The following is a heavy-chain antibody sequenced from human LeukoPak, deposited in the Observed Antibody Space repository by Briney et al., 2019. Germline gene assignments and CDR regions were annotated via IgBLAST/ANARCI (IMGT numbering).Heavy chain of an antibody. Sequence: ASVKVSCKASGYTFTGYYIHWVRQAPRQGLEWMGRINPNSGGTNYAQKLQGRVTMTRDTSISTAYMELSRLTSDDTAVYYCARDPIYSSSFPGYDYWGQGTLVTVSS. CDR3: ARDPIYSSSFPGYDY. J-gene: IGHJ4*02. D-gene: IGHD6-6*01. CDR2: INPNSGGT. CDR1: GYTFTGYY. V-gene: IGHV1-2*06.